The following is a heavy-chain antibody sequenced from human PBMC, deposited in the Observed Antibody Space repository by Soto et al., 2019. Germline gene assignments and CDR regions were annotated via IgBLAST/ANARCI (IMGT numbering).Heavy chain of an antibody. CDR3: XADREPTDPXKWVDP. CDR1: GFXFGTSA. CDR2: IVVGTGST. Sequence: QMQLVQSGPEXXXPXXXXKVSCKASGFXFGTSAIQWVRQARGHRLEWIGWIVVGTGSTNYAQKFQDRVTFTRDMSTSTAFMELYSLIPEDTAVYYCXADREPTDPXKWVDPWGQGTLVTVSS. J-gene: IGHJ5*02. V-gene: IGHV1-58*02. D-gene: IGHD1-1*01.